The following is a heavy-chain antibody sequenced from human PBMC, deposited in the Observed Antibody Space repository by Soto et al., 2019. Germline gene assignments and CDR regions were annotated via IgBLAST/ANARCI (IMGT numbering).Heavy chain of an antibody. V-gene: IGHV3-33*01. Sequence: GGSLRLSCAASGFTFSSYGMHWVRQAPGKGLEWVAVIWYDGSNKYYADSVKGRFTISRDNSKNTLYLQMNSLRAEDTAVYYCASFKFGTAAAKKGSDYWGQGTLVTVSS. CDR3: ASFKFGTAAAKKGSDY. CDR2: IWYDGSNK. J-gene: IGHJ4*02. CDR1: GFTFSSYG. D-gene: IGHD2-2*01.